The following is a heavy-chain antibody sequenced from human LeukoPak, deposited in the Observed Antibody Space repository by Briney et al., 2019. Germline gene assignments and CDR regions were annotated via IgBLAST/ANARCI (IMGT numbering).Heavy chain of an antibody. V-gene: IGHV4-4*07. CDR2: VSSSGST. D-gene: IGHD2-2*01. CDR3: ARNSVVPAARGTWFDP. Sequence: SETLSLTCTVSGGSISSYYWAWIRQPVGKELEWIGRVSSSGSTNYNPSLESRVTMSVDTSKNQFSLKLSSVTAADTAVYYCARNSVVPAARGTWFDPWGQGTLVTVSS. J-gene: IGHJ5*02. CDR1: GGSISSYY.